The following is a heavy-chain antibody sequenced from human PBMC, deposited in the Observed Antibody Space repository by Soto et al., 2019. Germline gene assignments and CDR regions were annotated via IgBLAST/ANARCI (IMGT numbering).Heavy chain of an antibody. Sequence: QVQLQQWGAGLLKPSETLSLTCAVSGGSLRDYYWPWIRQSPGKGLEWIGEIHPSGSPYYNPSLRSRVTISVDTSKNQFSLKLTSLTAADTAIYYCARGRDEYKLGNVWGHGTTVTVSS. CDR2: IHPSGSP. D-gene: IGHD1-1*01. V-gene: IGHV4-34*01. CDR1: GGSLRDYY. CDR3: ARGRDEYKLGNV. J-gene: IGHJ6*02.